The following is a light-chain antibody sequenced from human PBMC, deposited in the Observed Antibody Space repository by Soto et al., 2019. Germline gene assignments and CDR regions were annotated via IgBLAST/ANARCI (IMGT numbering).Light chain of an antibody. V-gene: IGLV2-14*01. Sequence: QSVLTQPASVSGAPGQSITISCTGTSSDVGGYNYVSWYQQHPGKAPKLMIYDVSNRPSGVSNRFSGSKSGNTASLTISGLQAEDEDDYYCSSCTSSSLYVFGTGTKVTVL. CDR3: SSCTSSSLYV. J-gene: IGLJ1*01. CDR2: DVS. CDR1: SSDVGGYNY.